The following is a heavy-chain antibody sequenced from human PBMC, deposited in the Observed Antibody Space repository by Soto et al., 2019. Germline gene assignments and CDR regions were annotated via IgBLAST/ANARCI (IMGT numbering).Heavy chain of an antibody. CDR2: ISAYNGNT. CDR3: ARVVYYGSGSYYADAFDI. Sequence: ASVKVSCKASGYTFTSYGISWVRQAPGQGLEWMGWISAYNGNTNYAQKLQGRVTMTTDTSTSTAYMELRSLRSDDTAVYYCARVVYYGSGSYYADAFDIWGQGTMVTVSS. V-gene: IGHV1-18*01. CDR1: GYTFTSYG. D-gene: IGHD3-10*01. J-gene: IGHJ3*02.